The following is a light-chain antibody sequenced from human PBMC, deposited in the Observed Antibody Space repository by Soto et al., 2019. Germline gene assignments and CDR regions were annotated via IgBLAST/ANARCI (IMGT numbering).Light chain of an antibody. CDR2: LGS. CDR3: MQALQTPLT. J-gene: IGKJ4*01. V-gene: IGKV2-28*01. Sequence: DIVMTQSPLSLPVTPGEPASISCRSSQSLLHSNGYTYLNWYLQKPGQSPQLLIYLGSNRASGVPDRFSGGGSGTDFTLKISRVEAEDVGVYYCMQALQTPLTVGGGTKVEIK. CDR1: QSLLHSNGYTY.